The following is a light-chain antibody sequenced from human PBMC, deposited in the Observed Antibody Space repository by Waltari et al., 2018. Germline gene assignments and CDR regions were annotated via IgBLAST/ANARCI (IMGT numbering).Light chain of an antibody. CDR2: GKD. CDR3: HSRKGSDNQVV. J-gene: IGLJ3*02. CDR1: SLRHSY. V-gene: IGLV3-19*01. Sequence: SSELTQGPAVSVSLGQTVKITCQGDSLRHSYASWYQVKPGQAPVLVLFGKDKRPSGIPDRISGYTSGTTSSLTITGAQAEDEADYYCHSRKGSDNQVVFGGGTKLTVL.